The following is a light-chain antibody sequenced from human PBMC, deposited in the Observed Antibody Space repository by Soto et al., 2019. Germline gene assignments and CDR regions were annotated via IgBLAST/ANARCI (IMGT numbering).Light chain of an antibody. J-gene: IGKJ1*01. V-gene: IGKV4-1*01. CDR2: WAS. CDR3: QQYYSTPQT. Sequence: DIVMTQSPESLTVSLGERATINCKSSQNIFYSSKNKNYLAWFQHEAGQPPKVLIYWASARESGVPDRFRGSGSGTEFTLTISSLQAEDVAVYYCQQYYSTPQTFGQGTKVEIK. CDR1: QNIFYSSKNKNY.